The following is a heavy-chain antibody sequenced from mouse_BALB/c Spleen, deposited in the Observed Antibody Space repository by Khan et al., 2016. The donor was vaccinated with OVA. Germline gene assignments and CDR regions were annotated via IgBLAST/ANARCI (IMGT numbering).Heavy chain of an antibody. CDR2: ISSSGST. D-gene: IGHD1-2*01. Sequence: EVQLQESGPGLVKPSQSLSLTCTVTGYSITSGYGWNWIRQFPGNKLEWMGYISSSGSTNYNPTLKSRISITRDTSQNQFFLQLNSVTTEDTATYYCARTARIKYWGQGTTLTVSS. CDR1: GYSITSGYG. J-gene: IGHJ2*01. CDR3: ARTARIKY. V-gene: IGHV3-2*02.